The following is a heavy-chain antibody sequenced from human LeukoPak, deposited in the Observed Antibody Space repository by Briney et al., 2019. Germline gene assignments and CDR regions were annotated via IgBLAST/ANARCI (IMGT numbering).Heavy chain of an antibody. CDR1: GFTFSSYS. V-gene: IGHV3-21*01. Sequence: PGGSLRLSCAASGFTFSSYSMIWVRQAPGKGLEGVSSISSSSSYIYYADSMKGRYTISRDNAKNSLYLQMNSLRAEDTAVYYCARDRAYGNFDYWGQGTLVTVSS. CDR3: ARDRAYGNFDY. D-gene: IGHD4-17*01. J-gene: IGHJ4*02. CDR2: ISSSSSYI.